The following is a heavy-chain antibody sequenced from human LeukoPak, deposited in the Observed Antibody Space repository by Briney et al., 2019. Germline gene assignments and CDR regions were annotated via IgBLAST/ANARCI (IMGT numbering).Heavy chain of an antibody. J-gene: IGHJ4*02. CDR2: IYHSGST. CDR1: GGSISSSSYY. V-gene: IGHV4-39*07. CDR3: ARDTLEGVFDY. D-gene: IGHD3-16*01. Sequence: PSETLSLTCTVSGGSISSSSYYWGWIRQPPGKGLEWIGSIYHSGSTYYNPSLKSRVTISVDRSKNQFSLKLSSVTAADTAVYYCARDTLEGVFDYWGQGTLVTVSS.